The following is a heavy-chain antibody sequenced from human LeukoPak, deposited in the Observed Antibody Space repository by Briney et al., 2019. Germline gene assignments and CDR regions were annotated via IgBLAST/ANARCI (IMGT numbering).Heavy chain of an antibody. CDR3: ARKENVYYYFDY. V-gene: IGHV4-28*01. CDR1: GYSITCSSW. D-gene: IGHD3-10*01. Sequence: SDTLSLTCAVSGYSITCSSWWGWIRQPPGKGLEWIGYIYHSGTTYYNPPLQSRVTMSVDTSKNQFSLKLSSVPAVDTAVYYCARKENVYYYFDYWGQGTLVTVSS. CDR2: IYHSGTT. J-gene: IGHJ4*02.